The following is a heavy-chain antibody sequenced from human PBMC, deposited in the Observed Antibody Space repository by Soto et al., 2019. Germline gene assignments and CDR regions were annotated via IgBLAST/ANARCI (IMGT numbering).Heavy chain of an antibody. J-gene: IGHJ4*02. CDR2: IYYSGRT. Sequence: SETLSLTCTVSGGSIRDYFWTWIRQPPGKGLEWIGYIYYSGRTNYNPSLKSRVTITVDTSKNHFSLQLRSLTAADTGVYYWARVGGDDFGDYGGFDYWGQGTLVTVSS. V-gene: IGHV4-59*01. CDR3: ARVGGDDFGDYGGFDY. D-gene: IGHD4-17*01. CDR1: GGSIRDYF.